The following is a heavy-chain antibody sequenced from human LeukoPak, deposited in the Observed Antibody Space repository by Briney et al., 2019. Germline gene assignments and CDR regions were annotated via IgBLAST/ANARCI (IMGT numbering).Heavy chain of an antibody. CDR1: GFSFGSYA. CDR3: ANSVVAVAAAVY. D-gene: IGHD2-15*01. V-gene: IGHV3-23*01. Sequence: GGSLRLSCAASGFSFGSYAMSWVRQSAGQGLEWVSEICGSVSGSGDCTHYVDSVKGRFTISRDNSKNTLYLQMNSLRAEDTAVYYCANSVVAVAAAVYWGQGTLVTVSS. J-gene: IGHJ4*02. CDR2: ICGSVSGSGDCT.